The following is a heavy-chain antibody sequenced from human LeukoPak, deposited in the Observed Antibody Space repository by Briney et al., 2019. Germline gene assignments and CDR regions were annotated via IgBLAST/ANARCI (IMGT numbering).Heavy chain of an antibody. V-gene: IGHV1-46*01. CDR3: ARDAEGIAVAGKQGDFDY. D-gene: IGHD6-19*01. CDR1: GYTFTSYY. CDR2: IDPNGGST. Sequence: GASVKVSCKASGYTFTSYYMHRVRQAPGQGLKWMGIIDPNGGSTSYAQKFQGRVTMTRDTSTSTVYMELSSLRSEDTAVYYCARDAEGIAVAGKQGDFDYWGQGTLVTVSS. J-gene: IGHJ4*02.